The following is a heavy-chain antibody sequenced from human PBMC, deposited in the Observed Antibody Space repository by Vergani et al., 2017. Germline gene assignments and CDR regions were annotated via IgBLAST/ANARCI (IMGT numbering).Heavy chain of an antibody. J-gene: IGHJ4*02. CDR1: GGTFSSYA. CDR3: AGSITMVRGVLPFYFDY. V-gene: IGHV1-69*01. D-gene: IGHD3-10*01. CDR2: IIPIFGTA. Sequence: QVQLVQSGAEVKKPGSSVKVSCKASGGTFSSYAISRVRQAPGQGLEWMGGIIPIFGTANYAQKFQGRVTITADESTSTAYMELSSLRSEDTAVYYCAGSITMVRGVLPFYFDYWGQGTLVTVSS.